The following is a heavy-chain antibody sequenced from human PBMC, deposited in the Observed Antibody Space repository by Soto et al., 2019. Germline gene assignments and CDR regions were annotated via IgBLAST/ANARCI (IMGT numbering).Heavy chain of an antibody. CDR3: AKDAGYYYDSSGYQGD. CDR2: ISGSGGST. V-gene: IGHV3-23*01. CDR1: GFTFSGYA. J-gene: IGHJ4*02. D-gene: IGHD3-22*01. Sequence: PGGSLRLSCAASGFTFSGYAMSWVRQAPGKGLEWVSAISGSGGSTYYADSVKGRFTISRDNSKNTPYLQMNSLRAEDTAVYHCAKDAGYYYDSSGYQGDWGQGTLVNVSS.